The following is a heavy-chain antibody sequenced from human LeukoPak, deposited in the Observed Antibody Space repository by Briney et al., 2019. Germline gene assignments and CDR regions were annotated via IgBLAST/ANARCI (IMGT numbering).Heavy chain of an antibody. D-gene: IGHD1-26*01. CDR2: IYYSGST. V-gene: IGHV4-59*01. CDR1: GGSISSYY. CDR3: AKDLGATGDY. J-gene: IGHJ4*02. Sequence: SETLSLTCTVSGGSISSYYWSWIRQPPGKGLEWIGYIYYSGSTNYNPSLKSRVTISVDTSKNQFSLKLSSVTAADTAVYYCAKDLGATGDYWGQGTLVTVSS.